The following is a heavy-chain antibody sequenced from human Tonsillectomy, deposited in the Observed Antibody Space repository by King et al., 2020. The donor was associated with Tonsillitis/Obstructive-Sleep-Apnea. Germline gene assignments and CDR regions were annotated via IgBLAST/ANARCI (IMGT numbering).Heavy chain of an antibody. CDR1: GFTVSSNY. D-gene: IGHD2-15*01. J-gene: IGHJ5*02. CDR3: ARGYCSGGSCYSDWFDP. CDR2: IYSGGST. V-gene: IGHV3-53*04. Sequence: VQLVESGGGLVQPGGSLRLSCAASGFTVSSNYMSWVRQAPGKGLERVSAIYSGGSTYYADSVKGRFTISRHNSKNTLYLQMNSLRAEDTAVYYCARGYCSGGSCYSDWFDPWGQGTLVTVSS.